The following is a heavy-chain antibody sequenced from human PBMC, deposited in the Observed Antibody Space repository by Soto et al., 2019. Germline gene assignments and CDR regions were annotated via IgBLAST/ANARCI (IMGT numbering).Heavy chain of an antibody. CDR2: ISGSGGST. CDR1: GFTFSSYA. CDR3: AKHFKSIVVVVAATPWFDP. V-gene: IGHV3-23*01. Sequence: EVQLLESGGGLVQPGGSLRLSCEASGFTFSSYAMSWVRQAPGKGLEWVSAISGSGGSTYYADSVKGRFTISRDNSKNTLYLQMNSLRAEDTAVYYCAKHFKSIVVVVAATPWFDPWGQGTLVTVSS. J-gene: IGHJ5*02. D-gene: IGHD2-15*01.